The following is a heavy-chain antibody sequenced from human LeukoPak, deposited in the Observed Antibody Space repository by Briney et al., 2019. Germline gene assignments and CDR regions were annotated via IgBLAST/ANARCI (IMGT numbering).Heavy chain of an antibody. CDR3: ARVDYYDSSGYYSPNYYYYYMDV. D-gene: IGHD3-22*01. CDR1: GGSISSGSYY. J-gene: IGHJ6*03. CDR2: IYTSGST. V-gene: IGHV4-61*02. Sequence: SETLSLTCTVSGGSISSGSYYWSWIRQPAGKGLEWIGRIYTSGSTNYNPSLKSRVTISVDTSKNQFSLKLSSVTAADTAVYYCARVDYYDSSGYYSPNYYYYYMDVWGKGTTVTVSS.